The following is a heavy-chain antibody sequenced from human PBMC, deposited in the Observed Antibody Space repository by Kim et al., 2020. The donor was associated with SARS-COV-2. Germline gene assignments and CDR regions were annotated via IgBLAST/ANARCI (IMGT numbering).Heavy chain of an antibody. D-gene: IGHD3-10*01. Sequence: GGSLRLSCAASGFTFSSYGMHWVRQAPGKGLEWVAVIWYDGSNIYYADSVKGRFTISRDNSKNTLYLQMNSLRAEDTAVYYCARVHGEGYFDYWGQGTLVTVSS. V-gene: IGHV3-33*01. CDR1: GFTFSSYG. CDR2: IWYDGSNI. CDR3: ARVHGEGYFDY. J-gene: IGHJ4*02.